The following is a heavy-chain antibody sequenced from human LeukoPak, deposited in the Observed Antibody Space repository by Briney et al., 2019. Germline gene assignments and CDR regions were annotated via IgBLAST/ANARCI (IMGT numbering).Heavy chain of an antibody. D-gene: IGHD3-22*01. CDR3: AKDPNYYDSIGPSGP. V-gene: IGHV3-23*01. Sequence: PGGSLRLSRAASGFTFSTYAMNWVRQAPGKGREWVSAISGGGGNTYYADSVKGRFTISRDNSKNTLYLQMNSLRAEDTAIYYCAKDPNYYDSIGPSGPWGQGTLVTVSS. CDR2: ISGGGGNT. CDR1: GFTFSTYA. J-gene: IGHJ5*02.